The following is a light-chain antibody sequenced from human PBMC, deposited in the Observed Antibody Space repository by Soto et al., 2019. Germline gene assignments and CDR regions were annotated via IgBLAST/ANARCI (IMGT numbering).Light chain of an antibody. CDR3: SSYTSSSTFYV. J-gene: IGLJ1*01. V-gene: IGLV2-14*01. Sequence: QSVLTQASSGSGAPGHSITISLPGTNREFGGYNYVSWYQQHPGKAPKLMIYDVSNRPSGVSNRFSGSKSGNTASLTISGLQAEDEADYYCSSYTSSSTFYVFGTGTKVTVL. CDR1: NREFGGYNY. CDR2: DVS.